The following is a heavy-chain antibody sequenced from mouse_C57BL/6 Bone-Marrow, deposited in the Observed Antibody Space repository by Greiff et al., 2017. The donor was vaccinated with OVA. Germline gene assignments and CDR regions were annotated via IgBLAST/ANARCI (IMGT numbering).Heavy chain of an antibody. CDR3: ARGFTTVVPWYFDV. J-gene: IGHJ1*03. CDR2: IYPGSGST. Sequence: QVHVKQPGAELVKPGASVKMSCKASGYTFTSYWITWVKQRPGQGLEWIGDIYPGSGSTNYNEKFKSKATLTVDTSSSTAYMQLSSLTSEDSAVYYCARGFTTVVPWYFDVWGTGTTVTVSS. CDR1: GYTFTSYW. D-gene: IGHD1-1*01. V-gene: IGHV1-55*01.